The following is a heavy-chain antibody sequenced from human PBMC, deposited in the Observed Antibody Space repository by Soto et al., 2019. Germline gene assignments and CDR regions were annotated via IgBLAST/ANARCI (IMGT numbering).Heavy chain of an antibody. J-gene: IGHJ4*02. CDR3: ATFRIYSDC. V-gene: IGHV3-15*01. Sequence: ELQLVAAGGGLVKPGGSLRLSCAASGFAFSDAWMTWVRQAPGKGLEWVGRIKSQGEAGTTEYAAHVKGRFTISRDDYESTLYLQMNSLKTEDTGVYSCATFRIYSDCWGQGSLVTVSS. D-gene: IGHD2-15*01. CDR1: GFAFSDAW. CDR2: IKSQGEAGTT.